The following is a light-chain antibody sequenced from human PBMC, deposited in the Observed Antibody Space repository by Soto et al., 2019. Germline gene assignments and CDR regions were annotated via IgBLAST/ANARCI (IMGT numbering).Light chain of an antibody. Sequence: EIVMTQSPATLSVSPGESATPSCRASLSVGSSLAWFQQKPGQAPRLIIHAASTRATGITARFSGSGFGTEFTLTISSLQSEDFAVYYCQQYNNWRTFGQGTKV. V-gene: IGKV3-15*01. J-gene: IGKJ1*01. CDR3: QQYNNWRT. CDR2: AAS. CDR1: LSVGSS.